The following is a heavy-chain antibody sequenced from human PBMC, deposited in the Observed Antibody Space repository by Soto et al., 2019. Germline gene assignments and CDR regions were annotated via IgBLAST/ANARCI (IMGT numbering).Heavy chain of an antibody. Sequence: EVQLVESGGGLVQPGWSLRLSSGASGFTFRTYWLSWVRQVPGKGLEWVANINQDGSEKNYVDSVKGRFTISRDNAKNSLYLQMSSLRAEDTALYYCARDGSTSWYSYDYHGMDVWGQGTTVTVSS. CDR3: ARDGSTSWYSYDYHGMDV. V-gene: IGHV3-7*05. J-gene: IGHJ6*02. CDR2: INQDGSEK. CDR1: GFTFRTYW. D-gene: IGHD5-18*01.